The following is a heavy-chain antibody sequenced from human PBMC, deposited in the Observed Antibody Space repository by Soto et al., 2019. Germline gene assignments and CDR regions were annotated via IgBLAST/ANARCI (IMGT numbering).Heavy chain of an antibody. CDR1: GYTFTGYY. CDR3: TRAGSAYSYGYPLFDY. V-gene: IGHV1-2*02. Sequence: ASVKVSCKASGYTFTGYYMHWVRQAPGQGLEWMGWINPNSGGTNYAQKFQGRVTMTRDTSISTAYMELSRLRSDDTAVYYCTRAGSAYSYGYPLFDYWGQGTLVTVSS. J-gene: IGHJ4*02. D-gene: IGHD5-18*01. CDR2: INPNSGGT.